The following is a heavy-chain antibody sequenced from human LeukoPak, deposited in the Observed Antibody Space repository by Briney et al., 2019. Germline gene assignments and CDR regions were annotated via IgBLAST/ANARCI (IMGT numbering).Heavy chain of an antibody. D-gene: IGHD1-26*01. Sequence: ASVKVSCKASGYTFTGYYMHWVRQAPGQGLEWMGIINPSGGSTSYAQKFQGRVTMTRDTSTSTVYMELSSLRSEDTAVYYCAGRRGSYHEPDAFDIWGQGTMVTVSS. CDR1: GYTFTGYY. CDR2: INPSGGST. J-gene: IGHJ3*02. CDR3: AGRRGSYHEPDAFDI. V-gene: IGHV1-46*01.